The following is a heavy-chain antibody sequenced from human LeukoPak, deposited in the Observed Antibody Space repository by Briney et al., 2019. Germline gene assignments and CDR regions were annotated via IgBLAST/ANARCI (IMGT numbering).Heavy chain of an antibody. Sequence: GGSLRLSCAASGFIFDDYAMRWVRQVPGRGLEWVSGINWNRGFIGYADSVKGRFTVSRDNAKNSLYLQMNSLRAEDTAVYYCARGEPKYYDFWSGPKSAFDIWGQGTMVTVSS. D-gene: IGHD3-3*01. CDR1: GFIFDDYA. CDR3: ARGEPKYYDFWSGPKSAFDI. CDR2: INWNRGFI. J-gene: IGHJ3*02. V-gene: IGHV3-9*01.